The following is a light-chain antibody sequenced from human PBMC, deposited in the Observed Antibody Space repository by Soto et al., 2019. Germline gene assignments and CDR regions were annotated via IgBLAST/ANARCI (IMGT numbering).Light chain of an antibody. V-gene: IGKV3-20*01. CDR3: QQYNSSPRT. J-gene: IGKJ1*01. Sequence: PGERATLSCRASQSVSSGSLAWYQQKVGQAPRLLIYGASSRATDIPDRFSGSGSGTDFTLTISSLQPEDFAVYYCQQYNSSPRTFGQGTKVDI. CDR1: QSVSSGS. CDR2: GAS.